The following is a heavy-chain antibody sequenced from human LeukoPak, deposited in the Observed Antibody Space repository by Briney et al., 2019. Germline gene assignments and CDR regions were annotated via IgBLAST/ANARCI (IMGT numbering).Heavy chain of an antibody. J-gene: IGHJ3*02. CDR1: GGSISSSSYY. D-gene: IGHD3-22*01. CDR3: ARGPHITMIVVVIAGAFDI. V-gene: IGHV4-39*07. Sequence: PSETLSLTCTVSGGSISSSSYYWSWIRQPPGKGLEWIGEINHSGSTNYNPSLKSRVTISVDTSKNQFSLKLSSVTAADTAVYYCARGPHITMIVVVIAGAFDIWGQGTMVTVSS. CDR2: INHSGST.